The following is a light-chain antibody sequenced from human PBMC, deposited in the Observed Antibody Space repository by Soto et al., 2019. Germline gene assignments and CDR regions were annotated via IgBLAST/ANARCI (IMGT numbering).Light chain of an antibody. CDR1: QSVSSN. CDR2: GVS. J-gene: IGKJ1*01. CDR3: QKYNTWPKT. Sequence: EIVMTQSPATLSVSPGERATLSCTASQSVSSNLAWYQQKPGQAPTLLISGVSTRATGIPARFSGSVSGTEFTLTFCSLQSEDFAVYYCQKYNTWPKTFGQGTKVEIK. V-gene: IGKV3-15*01.